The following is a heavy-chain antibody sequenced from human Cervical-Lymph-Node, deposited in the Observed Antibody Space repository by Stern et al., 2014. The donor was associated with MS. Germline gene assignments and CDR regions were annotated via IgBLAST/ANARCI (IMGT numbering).Heavy chain of an antibody. J-gene: IGHJ6*02. CDR2: YDPQHGET. CDR3: ATHRGRVTYYYGLDV. D-gene: IGHD2-21*02. V-gene: IGHV1-24*01. Sequence: VQLVESGAEVKKPGASVKVSCKVSGYTLTEMSMHWVRQAPGKGLEWMGGYDPQHGETVYAQKIQGRVPMAEDRSTDTAYMELTSLRSDDTAVYYCATHRGRVTYYYGLDVWGQGTTVTVSS. CDR1: GYTLTEMS.